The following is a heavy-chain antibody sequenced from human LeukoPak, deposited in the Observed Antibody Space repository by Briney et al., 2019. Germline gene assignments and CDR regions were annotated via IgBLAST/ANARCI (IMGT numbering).Heavy chain of an antibody. J-gene: IGHJ4*02. CDR2: TIPIFGTP. CDR1: GGTFTRRE. Sequence: SVKVSCKASGGTFTRREINWVRQSPGQGLEWMGGTIPIFGTPKYAQKFQGRVTITADESTGIVYMELSSLRHEDTAVYYCASARPAGLLALHFADWGQGTLVTVSS. D-gene: IGHD3-10*01. CDR3: ASARPAGLLALHFAD. V-gene: IGHV1-69*01.